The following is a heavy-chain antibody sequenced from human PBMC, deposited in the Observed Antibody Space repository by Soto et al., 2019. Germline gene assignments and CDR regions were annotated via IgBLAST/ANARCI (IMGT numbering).Heavy chain of an antibody. V-gene: IGHV3-7*03. Sequence: EVQLVEFGGGLVQPRGSLRLSCAASGFSFSTYWMSWVRQAPGKGLEWVADIKEDGSEKYYVDSVTGRFTISRDNAKRLLYLQMDSLGAEDTAVYYCARDRAYNWNTRGYFDLWGRGSLLTVSS. J-gene: IGHJ2*01. CDR1: GFSFSTYW. CDR2: IKEDGSEK. CDR3: ARDRAYNWNTRGYFDL. D-gene: IGHD1-20*01.